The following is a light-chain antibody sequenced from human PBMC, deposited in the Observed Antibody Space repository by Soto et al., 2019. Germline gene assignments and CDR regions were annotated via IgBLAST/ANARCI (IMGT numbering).Light chain of an antibody. Sequence: EIVLTQSPGTLSLSPGERATLSCRASQSVSSSYLAWYQQRPGQAPRLLIYGASSRATGIPDRFSGSGSGKDFTLTISRLEPEDFALYYCQQYGSSPPNTFGQGTKLEIK. CDR2: GAS. CDR3: QQYGSSPPNT. V-gene: IGKV3-20*01. J-gene: IGKJ2*01. CDR1: QSVSSSY.